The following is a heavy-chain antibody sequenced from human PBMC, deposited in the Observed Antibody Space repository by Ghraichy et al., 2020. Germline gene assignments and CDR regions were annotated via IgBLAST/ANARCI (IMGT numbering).Heavy chain of an antibody. CDR2: ISRSSSHI. V-gene: IGHV3-21*01. D-gene: IGHD2-15*01. Sequence: ESLNISCAASGFTFSSYGMNWVRQAPGKGLEWVSSISRSSSHIYYADSVKGRFTISRDNAKNSLYLQMNSLRAEDTAVYYCARDRGYIDDWGQGTLVTVSS. J-gene: IGHJ4*02. CDR1: GFTFSSYG. CDR3: ARDRGYIDD.